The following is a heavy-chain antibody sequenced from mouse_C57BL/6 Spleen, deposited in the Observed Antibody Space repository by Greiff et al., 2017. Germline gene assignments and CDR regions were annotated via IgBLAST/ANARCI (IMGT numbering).Heavy chain of an antibody. V-gene: IGHV1-15*01. CDR2: IDPETGGT. CDR1: GYTFTDYE. CDR3: TRQPPYYYGSSSWFAY. J-gene: IGHJ3*01. D-gene: IGHD1-1*01. Sequence: VQLQESGAELVRPGASVTLSCKASGYTFTDYEMHWVKQTPVHGLEWIGAIDPETGGTAYNQKFKGKAILTADKSSSTAYMELRSLTSEDSAVYYCTRQPPYYYGSSSWFAYWGQGTLVTVSA.